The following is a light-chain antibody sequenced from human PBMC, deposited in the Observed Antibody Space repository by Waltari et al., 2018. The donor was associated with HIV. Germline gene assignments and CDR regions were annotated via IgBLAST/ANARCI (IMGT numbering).Light chain of an antibody. J-gene: IGLJ2*01. V-gene: IGLV1-44*01. Sequence: QSVLTQPPSASGTPGQRVTSSCSGSSSNIGSNTVNWYQQLPGTAPKLLIYSNNQRPSGVPDRFSGSKSGTSASLAISGLQSEDEADYYCAAWDGSLNGRVVFGGGTKLTVL. CDR1: SSNIGSNT. CDR3: AAWDGSLNGRVV. CDR2: SNN.